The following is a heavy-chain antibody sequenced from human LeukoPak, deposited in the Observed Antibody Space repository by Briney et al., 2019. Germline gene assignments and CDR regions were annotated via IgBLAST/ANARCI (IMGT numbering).Heavy chain of an antibody. V-gene: IGHV3-23*01. J-gene: IGHJ4*02. CDR3: AIDLHGSPDW. D-gene: IGHD5-24*01. Sequence: PGGSLRLSGAASGFNFSSYAMSWVRPAPGKGLEWVSAISGSGGSTYYADSVKGRFTISRDNSKNALYLQMNSLRAEDTAGYYCAIDLHGSPDWWGQGTLVTVSS. CDR1: GFNFSSYA. CDR2: ISGSGGST.